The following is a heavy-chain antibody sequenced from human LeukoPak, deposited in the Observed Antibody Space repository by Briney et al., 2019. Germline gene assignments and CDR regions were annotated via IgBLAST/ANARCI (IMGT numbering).Heavy chain of an antibody. CDR3: ARVPQYYYDSSGYWN. Sequence: GGSLRPSCAASGFTVSSNYMSWVRQAPGKGLEWVSVIYSGGSTYYADSVKGRFTISRDNSKNTLYLQMNSLRAEDTAVYYCARVPQYYYDSSGYWNWGQGTLVTVSS. J-gene: IGHJ4*02. CDR2: IYSGGST. CDR1: GFTVSSNY. D-gene: IGHD3-22*01. V-gene: IGHV3-66*02.